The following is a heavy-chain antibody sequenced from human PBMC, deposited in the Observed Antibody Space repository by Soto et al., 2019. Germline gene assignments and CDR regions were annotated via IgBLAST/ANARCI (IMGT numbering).Heavy chain of an antibody. CDR1: GFTFSSSA. D-gene: IGHD3-22*01. CDR2: ISTGGGT. J-gene: IGHJ4*02. V-gene: IGHV3-23*01. Sequence: EVQLLESGGGLVQPGGSLRLSCEASGFTFSSSAMTWVRQAPGQGLDWVSSISTGGGTYYAGSVEGRFTISRDNSKNTLYLQMNSLRAEDTAVYKCAKGGLSTSGLEYWGQGTLVTVSS. CDR3: AKGGLSTSGLEY.